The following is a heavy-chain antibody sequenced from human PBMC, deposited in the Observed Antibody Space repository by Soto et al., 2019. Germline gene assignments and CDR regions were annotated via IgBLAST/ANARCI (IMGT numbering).Heavy chain of an antibody. J-gene: IGHJ6*02. Sequence: PGGSLRLSCAASGFTFSSYSMNWVRQAPGKGLEWVSSISSSSSYIYYADSVKGRFTISRDNAKNSLYLQMNSLRAEDTAVYYCARDQSFLFCSSTSCYTYYYYYGMDVWGQGTTVTVSS. D-gene: IGHD2-2*02. CDR1: GFTFSSYS. CDR3: ARDQSFLFCSSTSCYTYYYYYGMDV. CDR2: ISSSSSYI. V-gene: IGHV3-21*01.